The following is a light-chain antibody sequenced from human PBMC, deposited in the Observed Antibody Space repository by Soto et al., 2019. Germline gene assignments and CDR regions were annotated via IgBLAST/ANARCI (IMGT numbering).Light chain of an antibody. Sequence: QSVLTQPPSVSGAPGQRVTISCTGSSSNIGAGYDVHWYQQLPGTAPKLLIYGNSNRPSGVPDRFSGSKSGTSASLAITGLQAEDEADYYCQSYDSRLSVSPYVFGTGTKVTVL. V-gene: IGLV1-40*01. J-gene: IGLJ1*01. CDR1: SSNIGAGYD. CDR2: GNS. CDR3: QSYDSRLSVSPYV.